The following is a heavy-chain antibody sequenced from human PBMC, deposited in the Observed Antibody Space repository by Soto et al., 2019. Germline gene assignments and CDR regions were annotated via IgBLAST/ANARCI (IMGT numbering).Heavy chain of an antibody. CDR2: INPNSGGT. J-gene: IGHJ6*02. CDR3: ARVVTIFGVVTYGMDV. Sequence: QVQLVQSGAEVQKPGASVKVSCKASGYTFTGYYMHWVRQAPGQGLEWMGWINPNSGGTNYAQKFQGRVTMTRDTSISTAYMELSRLRSDDTAVYYCARVVTIFGVVTYGMDVWGQGTTVTGS. CDR1: GYTFTGYY. D-gene: IGHD3-3*01. V-gene: IGHV1-2*02.